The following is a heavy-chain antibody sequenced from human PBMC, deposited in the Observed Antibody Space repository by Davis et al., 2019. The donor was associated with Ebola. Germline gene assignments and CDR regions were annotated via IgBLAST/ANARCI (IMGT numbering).Heavy chain of an antibody. CDR2: IIPILGIA. CDR3: ARDIGIVADGAGDY. J-gene: IGHJ4*02. CDR1: GGTFSSYA. Sequence: AASVKVSCKASGGTFSSYAISWVRQAPGQGLEWMGRIIPILGIANYAQKFQGRVTITADKSTSTAYMELRSLRSDDTAVYYCARDIGIVADGAGDYWGQGTLVTVSS. D-gene: IGHD6-13*01. V-gene: IGHV1-69*04.